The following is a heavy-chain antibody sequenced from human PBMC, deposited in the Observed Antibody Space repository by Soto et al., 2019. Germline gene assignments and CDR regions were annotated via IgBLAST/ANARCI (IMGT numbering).Heavy chain of an antibody. CDR1: GFTFSSYS. J-gene: IGHJ4*01. CDR3: ARSYYDSRGSHFDY. V-gene: IGHV3-21*04. CDR2: ISSSSSYI. Sequence: PGGSLRLSCAASGFTFSSYSMNWVRQAPGKGLEWVSSISSSSSYISYADSVKGRFTISRDNDKKSLYLLMSSLRAEDTAVYFCARSYYDSRGSHFDYWGHGTLVTVSS. D-gene: IGHD3-22*01.